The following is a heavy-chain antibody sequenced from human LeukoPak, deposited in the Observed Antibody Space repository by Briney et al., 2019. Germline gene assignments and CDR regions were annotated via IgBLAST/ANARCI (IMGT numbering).Heavy chain of an antibody. CDR3: ARETIWSGYYHFDY. J-gene: IGHJ4*02. Sequence: PGGSLRLSCAASGFTFSSYWMHWVRQVPGKGLVWVSRINTDGSSTSYADSVKGRFTISRDNAKNTLYLQMNSLRAEDTAVYYCARETIWSGYYHFDYWGQGTLVTVSS. CDR2: INTDGSST. CDR1: GFTFSSYW. D-gene: IGHD3-3*01. V-gene: IGHV3-74*01.